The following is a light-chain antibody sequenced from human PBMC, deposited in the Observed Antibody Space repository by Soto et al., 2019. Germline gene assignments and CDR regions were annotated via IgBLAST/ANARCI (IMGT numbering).Light chain of an antibody. J-gene: IGLJ2*01. CDR2: YDS. Sequence: SYELTQPPSVSVAPGKTARITCGGNNIGSKSVHWYQQKPGQAPVLVIYYDSDRPSWIPERFSGSNSGNTATLTISRVEAGDEADYYCQVWDSSSDPHVVFGGGTKLTVL. CDR3: QVWDSSSDPHVV. CDR1: NIGSKS. V-gene: IGLV3-21*04.